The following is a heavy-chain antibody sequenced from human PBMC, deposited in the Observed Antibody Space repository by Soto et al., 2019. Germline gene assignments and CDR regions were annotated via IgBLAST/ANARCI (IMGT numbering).Heavy chain of an antibody. CDR3: ARDYDCSATEDY. J-gene: IGHJ4*02. CDR2: INHSGST. D-gene: IGHD3-22*01. V-gene: IGHV4-34*01. CDR1: GGSFSGYY. Sequence: PSETLSLTCAVYGGSFSGYYWSWIRQPPGKGLEWIGEINHSGSTNYNPSLKSRVTISVDTSKNQFSLKLSSVTAADTAVYYCARDYDCSATEDYWGQGTLVTVSS.